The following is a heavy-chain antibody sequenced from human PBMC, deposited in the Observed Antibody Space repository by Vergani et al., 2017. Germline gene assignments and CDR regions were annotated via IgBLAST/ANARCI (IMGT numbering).Heavy chain of an antibody. CDR1: GYTFTSYG. V-gene: IGHV1-2*02. CDR3: AREDRIYYGMDV. CDR2: INPNSGGT. J-gene: IGHJ6*02. Sequence: QVQLVQSGAEVKKPGASVKVSCKASGYTFTSYGISWVRQAPGQGLEWMGWINPNSGGTNYAQKFQGRVTMTRDTSISTAYMELSRLRSDDTAVYYCAREDRIYYGMDVWGQGTTVTVSS.